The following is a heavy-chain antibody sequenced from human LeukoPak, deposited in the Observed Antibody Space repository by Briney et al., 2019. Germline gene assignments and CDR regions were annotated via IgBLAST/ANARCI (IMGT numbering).Heavy chain of an antibody. Sequence: PGGSLRLSCAASGFSFSSNGMSWVRQAPGKGLEGVSALSGSGSTTYYADSVKGRFTISRDNSKNTVFLQMNSLRVEDTAVYYCAKAGYSSSWPFDHWGQGTQVTVSS. CDR3: AKAGYSSSWPFDH. CDR2: LSGSGSTT. CDR1: GFSFSSNG. J-gene: IGHJ4*02. V-gene: IGHV3-23*01. D-gene: IGHD6-13*01.